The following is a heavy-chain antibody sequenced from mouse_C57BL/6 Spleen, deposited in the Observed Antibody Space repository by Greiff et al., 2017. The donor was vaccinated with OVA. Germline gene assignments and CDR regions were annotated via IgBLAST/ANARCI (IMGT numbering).Heavy chain of an antibody. CDR2: IDPSDSET. J-gene: IGHJ2*01. CDR1: GYTFTSYW. Sequence: VQLQQPGAELVRPGSSVKLSCKASGYTFTSYWMHWVKQRPIQGLEWIGNIDPSDSETHYNQKFKDKATLTVAKSSSTAYMQLSSLTSEDSAVYYCAREGGLREYFDYWGQGTTLTVSS. V-gene: IGHV1-52*01. D-gene: IGHD2-4*01. CDR3: AREGGLREYFDY.